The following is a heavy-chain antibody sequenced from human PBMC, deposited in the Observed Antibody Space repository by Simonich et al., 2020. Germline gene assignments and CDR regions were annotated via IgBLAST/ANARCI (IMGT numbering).Heavy chain of an antibody. CDR1: GVTFRGSA. V-gene: IGHV3-73*02. CDR3: AKDRLGLGNSIFDY. D-gene: IGHD7-27*01. J-gene: IGHJ4*02. Sequence: EGQLVESGGGLVQPGGSLKLSCAASGVTFRGSAMPWGRQASGEGLEWCGRIERKANSYATAYAAPVKGRFTISRDNSKNTLYLQMNSLRAEDTAVYYCAKDRLGLGNSIFDYWGQGTLVTVSS. CDR2: IERKANSYAT.